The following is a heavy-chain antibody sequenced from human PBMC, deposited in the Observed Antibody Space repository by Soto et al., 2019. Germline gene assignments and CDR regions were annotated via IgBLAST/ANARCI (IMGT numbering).Heavy chain of an antibody. CDR2: IYYSGST. J-gene: IGHJ4*02. CDR3: ARENGDSFKFDY. CDR1: GGSISSGCYY. V-gene: IGHV4-31*03. Sequence: SETLSLTCTVSGGSISSGCYYWSWIRQHPGKGLEWIGYIYYSGSTYYNPSLKSRVTISVDTSKIQFSLKLSSVTAADTAVYYCARENGDSFKFDYWGQGTLVTVSS. D-gene: IGHD4-17*01.